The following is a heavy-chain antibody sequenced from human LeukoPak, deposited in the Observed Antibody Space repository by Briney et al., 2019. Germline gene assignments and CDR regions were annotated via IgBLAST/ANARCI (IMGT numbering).Heavy chain of an antibody. V-gene: IGHV3-49*05. J-gene: IGHJ4*02. CDR3: TRGPDDYGDYLFDY. CDR1: GFTFGDYA. CDR2: IRSKAYGGTT. Sequence: KPGRSLRLSCTASGFTFGDYAMSWFRQAPGKGLEWVGFIRSKAYGGTTEYAASVEGRFTISRDDSKSIAYLQMNSLKTEDTAVYYCTRGPDDYGDYLFDYWGQGTLVTVSS. D-gene: IGHD4-17*01.